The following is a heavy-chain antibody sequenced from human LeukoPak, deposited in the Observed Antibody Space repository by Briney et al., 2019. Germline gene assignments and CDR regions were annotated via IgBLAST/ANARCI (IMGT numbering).Heavy chain of an antibody. J-gene: IGHJ5*02. V-gene: IGHV3-48*01. CDR2: ISNGGSTI. CDR3: ARELYRGLGNWFDP. D-gene: IGHD3-10*01. CDR1: GFPLTYSTYN. Sequence: GGSLRLSCVASGFPLTYSTYNMMCVRQAQGKGLEWISFISNGGSTIYYANSVEGRFTISRDNAKNSLYLQMNGLRAEDTAVYYCARELYRGLGNWFDPWGQGTLVTVSS.